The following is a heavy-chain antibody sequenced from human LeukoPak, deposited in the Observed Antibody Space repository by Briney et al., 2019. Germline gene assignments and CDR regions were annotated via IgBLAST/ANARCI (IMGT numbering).Heavy chain of an antibody. Sequence: PGGSLRLSCVGSGLTFSIYAMSWVRQAPGKGLEWVSGMTGSALPSRTHYADSVKGRFTISRDNSKNTLYLQMNSLRPEDTAVYYCARCGDHKSTYCSGTSFPGTYWGQGTLVTVSS. D-gene: IGHD2-2*01. CDR2: MTGSALPSRT. J-gene: IGHJ4*02. CDR1: GLTFSIYA. CDR3: ARCGDHKSTYCSGTSFPGTY. V-gene: IGHV3-23*01.